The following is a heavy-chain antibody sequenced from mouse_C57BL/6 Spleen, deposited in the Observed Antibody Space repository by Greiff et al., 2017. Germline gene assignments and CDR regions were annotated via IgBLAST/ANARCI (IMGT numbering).Heavy chain of an antibody. D-gene: IGHD4-1*01. Sequence: EVMLVESEGGLVQPGSSMKLSCTASGFTFSDYYMAWVRQVPEKGLEWVANINYDGSSTYYLDSLKSRFIISRDNAKNILYLQMSSLKSEDTATYYCARDMTGTYWYFDVWGTGTTVTVSS. V-gene: IGHV5-16*01. CDR3: ARDMTGTYWYFDV. CDR2: INYDGSST. CDR1: GFTFSDYY. J-gene: IGHJ1*03.